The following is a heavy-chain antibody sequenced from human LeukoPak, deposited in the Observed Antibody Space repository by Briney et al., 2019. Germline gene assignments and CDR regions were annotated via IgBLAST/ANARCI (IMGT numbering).Heavy chain of an antibody. CDR3: AREGLSIEDGGNPGVDCFDY. CDR1: GYTFTSYY. CDR2: INPSGGST. V-gene: IGHV1-46*01. D-gene: IGHD4-23*01. Sequence: ASVKVSCKASGYTFTSYYMHWVRQAPGQGLEWMGIINPSGGSTSYAQKFQGRVTMTRDTSTSTVYMELSSLRSEDTAVYYCAREGLSIEDGGNPGVDCFDYWGQGTLVTVSS. J-gene: IGHJ4*02.